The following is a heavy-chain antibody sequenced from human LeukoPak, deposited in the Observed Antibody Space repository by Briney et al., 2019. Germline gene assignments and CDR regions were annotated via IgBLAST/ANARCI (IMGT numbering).Heavy chain of an antibody. J-gene: IGHJ5*02. Sequence: ASVKVSCKASGYTFTGYYIHWVRQAPGQGLEWMGWINPYSGGTNFAQKFQGRVTMTRDTSISTAYLEVSRLRSDDTAVYYCARMWSTATSGWNWFDPWGQGTLVTVSS. CDR1: GYTFTGYY. CDR2: INPYSGGT. V-gene: IGHV1-2*02. CDR3: ARMWSTATSGWNWFDP. D-gene: IGHD6-13*01.